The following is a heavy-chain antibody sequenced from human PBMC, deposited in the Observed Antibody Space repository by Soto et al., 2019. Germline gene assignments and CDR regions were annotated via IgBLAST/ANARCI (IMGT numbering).Heavy chain of an antibody. CDR2: SYYSGST. J-gene: IGHJ5*02. D-gene: IGHD3-3*01. Sequence: QLQLQESGPGLGKPSETLSLTCTVSGGSISSSSYYWGWIRQPPGKGLEWIGSSYYSGSTYYNPSLKSRVTISVDTSKNQFSLKLSSVTAADTAVYYCARRLDYDFWSGAFAPWGQGTLVTVSS. CDR1: GGSISSSSYY. V-gene: IGHV4-39*01. CDR3: ARRLDYDFWSGAFAP.